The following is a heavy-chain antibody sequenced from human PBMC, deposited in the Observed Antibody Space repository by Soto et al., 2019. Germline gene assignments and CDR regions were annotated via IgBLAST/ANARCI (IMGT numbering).Heavy chain of an antibody. CDR2: ISGYNGHT. J-gene: IGHJ6*02. V-gene: IGHV1-18*01. CDR1: GYTFTTYG. D-gene: IGHD3-16*01. Sequence: QVQLVQSGAEVKKPGASVKVSCKASGYTFTTYGISWVRQAPGQGLEWMGWISGYNGHTKYAQKFQGRVTMTTDTSTSSMCMALRSLRSDGTAVYYCEREGEMAYYDYGLDVWGQGTTVTVSS. CDR3: EREGEMAYYDYGLDV.